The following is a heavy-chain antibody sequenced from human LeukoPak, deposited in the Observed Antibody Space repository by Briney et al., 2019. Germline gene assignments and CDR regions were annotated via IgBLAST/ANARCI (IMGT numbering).Heavy chain of an antibody. D-gene: IGHD4-17*01. V-gene: IGHV1-18*01. CDR1: GYTFTSYG. CDR2: ISTYNTNT. J-gene: IGHJ4*02. CDR3: ARPHSYGSTYFDC. Sequence: ASVKVSCTASGYTFTSYGLTWVRHAPGQGLEWMGWISTYNTNTYYAQGLQGRVSMTTDTSTSTAYMELRSLRSDDTAVYYCARPHSYGSTYFDCWGQGTLVTVSS.